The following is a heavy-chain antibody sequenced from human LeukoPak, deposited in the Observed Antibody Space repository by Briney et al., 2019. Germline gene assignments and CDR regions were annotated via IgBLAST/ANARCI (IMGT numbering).Heavy chain of an antibody. J-gene: IGHJ5*02. Sequence: PSRTLSLTCAISGDSVSSNSAAWNWIRQSPSRGLEWLGRTYYRSKWYNDYAVSVKSRITINPDTSKNQFSLQLNSVTPEDTAVYYCARSSIAARRLQNWFDPWGQGTLVTVSS. CDR2: TYYRSKWYN. D-gene: IGHD6-6*01. V-gene: IGHV6-1*01. CDR3: ARSSIAARRLQNWFDP. CDR1: GDSVSSNSAA.